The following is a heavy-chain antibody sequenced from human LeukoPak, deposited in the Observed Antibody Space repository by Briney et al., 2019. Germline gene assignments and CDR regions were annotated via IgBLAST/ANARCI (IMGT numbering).Heavy chain of an antibody. D-gene: IGHD1-26*01. CDR1: GYTFTGYY. V-gene: IGHV1-2*02. J-gene: IGHJ4*02. CDR3: ARVKEYRGYLFGY. CDR2: INPNSGGT. Sequence: VSVKVSCKASGYTFTGYYMHWVRQAPGQGLEWMGWINPNSGGTNYAQKFQGRATMTRDTSISTAYMELSRLRSDDTAVYYCARVKEYRGYLFGYWGQGTLVTVSS.